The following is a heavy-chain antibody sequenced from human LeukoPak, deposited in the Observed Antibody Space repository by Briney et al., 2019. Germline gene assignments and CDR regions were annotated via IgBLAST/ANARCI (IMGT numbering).Heavy chain of an antibody. D-gene: IGHD3-10*01. CDR3: AKPSNYYGSATDAFDF. Sequence: NPSETLSLTCAVYGGSFSGYYWSWIRQPPGKGLEWIGEINHSGSTNYNPSLKSRVTISVDTSKNHFSLKLNSVTAADTAVYYCAKPSNYYGSATDAFDFWGQGTMVTVSS. V-gene: IGHV4-34*01. CDR1: GGSFSGYY. J-gene: IGHJ3*01. CDR2: INHSGST.